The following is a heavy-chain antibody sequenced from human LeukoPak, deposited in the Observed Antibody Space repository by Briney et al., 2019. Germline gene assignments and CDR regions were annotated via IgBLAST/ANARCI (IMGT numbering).Heavy chain of an antibody. CDR3: ARASVTRTSNWFDP. V-gene: IGHV1-8*03. CDR1: GYTFTAYY. CDR2: MNPNSGNT. Sequence: ASVKVSCKASGYTFTAYYIHWVRQAPGQGLEWMGWMNPNSGNTGYAQKFQGRVTITRNTSISTAYMELSSLRSEDTAVYYCARASVTRTSNWFDPWGQGTLVTVSS. D-gene: IGHD4-17*01. J-gene: IGHJ5*02.